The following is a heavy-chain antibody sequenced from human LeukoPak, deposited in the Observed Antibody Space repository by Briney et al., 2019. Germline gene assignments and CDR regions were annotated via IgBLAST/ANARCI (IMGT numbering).Heavy chain of an antibody. CDR2: IKQDGSEK. CDR3: AREVQLLWYYYFMDV. CDR1: GFTFSSYW. V-gene: IGHV3-7*01. D-gene: IGHD2-2*01. J-gene: IGHJ6*03. Sequence: PGGSLRLSCVASGFTFSSYWMSWVRQAPGKGLEWVANIKQDGSEKYYVDSVKGRFTISRDNAKNSLYLQMNSLRAEDTAVYYCAREVQLLWYYYFMDVWGKGTTVTVSS.